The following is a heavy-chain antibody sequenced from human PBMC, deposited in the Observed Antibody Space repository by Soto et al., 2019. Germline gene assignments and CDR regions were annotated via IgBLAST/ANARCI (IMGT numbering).Heavy chain of an antibody. CDR3: ARSPYYDILTGYYFHYYYYGMDV. Sequence: LSLTCAVYGGSFSGYYWSWIRQPPGKGLEWIGEINHSGSTNYNPSLKSRVTISVDTSKNQFSLELSSVTAADTAVYYCARSPYYDILTGYYFHYYYYGMDVWGQGTTVTVSS. D-gene: IGHD3-9*01. CDR2: INHSGST. J-gene: IGHJ6*02. CDR1: GGSFSGYY. V-gene: IGHV4-34*01.